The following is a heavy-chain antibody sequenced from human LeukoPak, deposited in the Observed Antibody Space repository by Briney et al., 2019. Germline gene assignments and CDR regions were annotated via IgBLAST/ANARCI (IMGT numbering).Heavy chain of an antibody. CDR3: ARLYSSGWLYYFDY. J-gene: IGHJ4*02. CDR2: INWNGGST. D-gene: IGHD6-19*01. V-gene: IGHV3-20*01. Sequence: PGGSLRLSCAASGFTFDDYGMSWVRQAPGKGLEWVSGINWNGGSTGYADSVKGRFTISRDNAKNSLYLQMNSLRAEDTALYHCARLYSSGWLYYFDYWGQGTLVTVSS. CDR1: GFTFDDYG.